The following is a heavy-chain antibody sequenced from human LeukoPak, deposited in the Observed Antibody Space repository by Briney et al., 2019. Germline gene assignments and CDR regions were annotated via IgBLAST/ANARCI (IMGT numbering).Heavy chain of an antibody. CDR3: AKDLRAAATDLFDY. CDR1: GFTFSSYG. CDR2: IRYDGNIK. Sequence: PGRSLRLSCAASGFTFSSYGMHWVRQAPGKGLEWVAFIRYDGNIKYYTDSVKGRFTISRDNSKNTLYLQMNSLRAEDSAVYYCAKDLRAAATDLFDYWGQGTLVTVSS. D-gene: IGHD6-13*01. J-gene: IGHJ4*02. V-gene: IGHV3-30*02.